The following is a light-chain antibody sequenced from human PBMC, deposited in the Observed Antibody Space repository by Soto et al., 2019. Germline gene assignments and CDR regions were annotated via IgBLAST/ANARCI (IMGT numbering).Light chain of an antibody. CDR2: ATS. CDR1: QSVSSN. V-gene: IGKV3-15*01. CDR3: QQYNNLYT. Sequence: ETVMTQSPGTLSVSPGETVTVSCRASQSVSSNLAWYQQKPGQAPRLLIYATSTRATGIPARFSGSGSGTEFTLTISILQFEDFAVYYCQQYNNLYTFGQGTKLEIK. J-gene: IGKJ2*01.